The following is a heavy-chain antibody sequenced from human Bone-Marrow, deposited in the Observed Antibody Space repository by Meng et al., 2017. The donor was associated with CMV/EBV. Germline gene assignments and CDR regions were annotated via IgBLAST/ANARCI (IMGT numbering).Heavy chain of an antibody. CDR1: GYTFTSYG. CDR2: INPNSGDT. J-gene: IGHJ1*01. D-gene: IGHD2-2*01. CDR3: ASDPVPGIIWEYLED. Sequence: ASVKVSCKASGYTFTSYGISWVRQAPGQGPEWMGRINPNSGDTNYAQKFVGRLTLSRDTSISTAYMELSRLTFDDTAVYYCASDPVPGIIWEYLEDWGQGTLVTVSS. V-gene: IGHV1-2*06.